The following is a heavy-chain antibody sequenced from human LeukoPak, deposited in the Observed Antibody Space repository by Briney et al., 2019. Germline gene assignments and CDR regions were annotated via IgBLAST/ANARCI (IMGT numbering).Heavy chain of an antibody. J-gene: IGHJ6*04. CDR3: ARQGITMVRGAYYYGMDV. Sequence: GGSLRLSCAASGFTFSSYSMNWVRQAPGKGLEWVSSISSSSSYIYYADSVKGRFTISRDNAKNSLYLQMNSLRAEDTAVYYCARQGITMVRGAYYYGMDVWGKGTTVTVSS. V-gene: IGHV3-21*04. CDR1: GFTFSSYS. CDR2: ISSSSSYI. D-gene: IGHD3-10*01.